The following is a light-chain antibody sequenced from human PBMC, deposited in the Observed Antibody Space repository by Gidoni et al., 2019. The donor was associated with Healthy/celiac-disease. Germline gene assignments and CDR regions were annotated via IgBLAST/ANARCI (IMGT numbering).Light chain of an antibody. CDR2: QDS. Sequence: SYELTQPPSVSLSPGQTASLTCSGEKLGDKYACWYQQKPGQSPVLVLYQDSPRPSGIASLFSGSNSGNTAPLTISGTQAREEADEYCEAWDRRTRVFGGGTKLTVL. V-gene: IGLV3-1*01. CDR3: EAWDRRTRV. J-gene: IGLJ2*01. CDR1: KLGDKY.